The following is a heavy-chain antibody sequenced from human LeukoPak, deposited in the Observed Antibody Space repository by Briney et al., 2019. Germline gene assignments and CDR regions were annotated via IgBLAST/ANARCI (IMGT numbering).Heavy chain of an antibody. J-gene: IGHJ4*02. CDR3: ARDQYGFDY. V-gene: IGHV1-3*04. D-gene: IGHD2-2*01. CDR1: GYTFTDYA. CDR2: INIGNGNT. Sequence: ASVKVSCKASGYTFTDYAMHWVRQAPGQRPEWMGWINIGNGNTRYSQKFQGRITITRDTPASTVYMELSRLRSDDTAVYYCARDQYGFDYWGQGTLVTVSS.